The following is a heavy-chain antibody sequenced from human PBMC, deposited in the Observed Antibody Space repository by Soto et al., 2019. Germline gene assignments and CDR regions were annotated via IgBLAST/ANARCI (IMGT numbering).Heavy chain of an antibody. J-gene: IGHJ4*02. D-gene: IGHD5-12*01. V-gene: IGHV1-2*04. Sequence: QVQLVQSGAEVKKPGASVKVSCKASGYTFTGYYMHWVRQAPGQGLEWMGWINPNSGGTNYAQKFQGWVTITRDTPSSTAYMELSRLRSADTAVYYCARSSPGGVYVMGSGGFDYWGQGTLVTVSS. CDR1: GYTFTGYY. CDR2: INPNSGGT. CDR3: ARSSPGGVYVMGSGGFDY.